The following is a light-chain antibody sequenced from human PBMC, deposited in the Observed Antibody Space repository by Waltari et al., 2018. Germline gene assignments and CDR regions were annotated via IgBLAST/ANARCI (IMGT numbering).Light chain of an antibody. V-gene: IGLV2-23*02. J-gene: IGLJ3*02. CDR3: CSYAGSSSNWV. Sequence: QSALTQPASVSGSPGQSITISCTGTSSDVGGYNYVSWYQQHPGKAPKLMIYDVSKRPSGGSNRVSCSKSGNTASLTISGLQAEDEADYYCCSYAGSSSNWVCGGGTKLTVL. CDR2: DVS. CDR1: SSDVGGYNY.